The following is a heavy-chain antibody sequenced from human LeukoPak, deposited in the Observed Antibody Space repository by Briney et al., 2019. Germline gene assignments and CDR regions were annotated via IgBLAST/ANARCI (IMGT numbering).Heavy chain of an antibody. CDR1: GGTFSSYA. V-gene: IGHV1-69*01. D-gene: IGHD6-6*01. J-gene: IGHJ2*01. Sequence: GSSVKVSCKASGGTFSSYAISWVRQAPGQGLEWMGGIIPIFGTANYAQKFQGRVTITADESTSTAYMELSSLRSEDTAVYYCARPRYSSSPDWYFDLWGRGTLVTVSS. CDR2: IIPIFGTA. CDR3: ARPRYSSSPDWYFDL.